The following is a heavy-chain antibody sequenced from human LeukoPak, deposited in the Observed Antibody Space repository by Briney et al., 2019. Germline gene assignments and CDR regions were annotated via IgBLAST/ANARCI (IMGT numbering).Heavy chain of an antibody. CDR1: GGTFSSYA. CDR2: IIPIPGIA. CDR3: ASTPGYSSGWSQPGYYGMDV. D-gene: IGHD6-19*01. Sequence: SVKVSCKASGGTFSSYAISWVRQAPGQGLEWMGRIIPIPGIANYAQKFQGRVTITADKSTSTAYMELSSLRSEDTAVYYCASTPGYSSGWSQPGYYGMDVWGQGTTVTVSS. J-gene: IGHJ6*02. V-gene: IGHV1-69*04.